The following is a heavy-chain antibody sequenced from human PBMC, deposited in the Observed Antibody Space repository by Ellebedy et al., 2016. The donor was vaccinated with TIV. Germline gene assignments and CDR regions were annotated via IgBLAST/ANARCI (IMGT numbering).Heavy chain of an antibody. CDR3: ANSPSSHSS. CDR1: GFTVSNNY. V-gene: IGHV3-53*01. D-gene: IGHD6-13*01. J-gene: IGHJ5*02. Sequence: GESLKISCAASGFTVSNNYMTWVRQPPGKGLEWVSVIYSGGNTYYADPVKGRFTISRDNSNNTLYLQMNSLRAEDTAVYYCANSPSSHSSWGQGTLVTVSS. CDR2: IYSGGNT.